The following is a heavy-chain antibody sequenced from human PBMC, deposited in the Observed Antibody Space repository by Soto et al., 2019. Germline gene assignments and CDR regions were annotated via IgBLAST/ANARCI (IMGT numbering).Heavy chain of an antibody. Sequence: QSGGSLRLSCAASGFTFSSYGMHWVRQAPGKGLEWVAVISYDGSNKYYADSVKGRFTISRDNSKNTLYLQMNSLRAEDTAVYYCAKDGREFWSGSPMDVWGQGTTVTVSS. CDR3: AKDGREFWSGSPMDV. V-gene: IGHV3-30*18. J-gene: IGHJ6*02. CDR2: ISYDGSNK. CDR1: GFTFSSYG. D-gene: IGHD3-3*01.